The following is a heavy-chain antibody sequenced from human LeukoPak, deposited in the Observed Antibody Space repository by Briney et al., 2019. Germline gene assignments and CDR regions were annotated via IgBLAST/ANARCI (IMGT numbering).Heavy chain of an antibody. CDR3: AKEANYVWGSYPPATWDY. CDR1: GGSISSSSYC. D-gene: IGHD3-16*02. V-gene: IGHV4-39*07. CDR2: IYHSGST. Sequence: NPSETLSLTCTVSGGSISSSSYCWGWVRQPPGKGLEWIGSIYHSGSTYYNPSLKSRVTISVDTSKNQLSLKLSSVTAEDTAVYYCAKEANYVWGSYPPATWDYWGQGTLVTVSS. J-gene: IGHJ4*02.